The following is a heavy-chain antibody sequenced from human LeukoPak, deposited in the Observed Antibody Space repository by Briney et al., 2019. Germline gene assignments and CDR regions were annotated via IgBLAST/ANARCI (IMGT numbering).Heavy chain of an antibody. D-gene: IGHD2-15*01. CDR1: GFTFSVYW. V-gene: IGHV3-74*01. Sequence: GGSLRLSCAASGFTFSVYWMHWVRQAPGRGLVWVSLINSDGSSTRYADSVKGRFTISRDNAKNTLYLQMNSLKTEGTAVYYCTTDLGCSGGSCYSFWGQGTLVTVSS. J-gene: IGHJ4*02. CDR3: TTDLGCSGGSCYSF. CDR2: INSDGSST.